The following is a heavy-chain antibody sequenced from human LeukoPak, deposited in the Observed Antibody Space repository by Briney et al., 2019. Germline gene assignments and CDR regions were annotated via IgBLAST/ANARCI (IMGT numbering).Heavy chain of an antibody. CDR1: GAYISSGSYY. CDR3: ARDRKYYYHMDV. V-gene: IGHV4-39*07. J-gene: IGHJ6*03. D-gene: IGHD1-14*01. Sequence: PSETLSLTCTVSGAYISSGSYYWGWIRQPPGKGLEWIGSIYHSGSTYYNPSLKSRVTISVDTSKNQFSLRLSSLTAADTAVYYCARDRKYYYHMDVWGKGTTVTVSS. CDR2: IYHSGST.